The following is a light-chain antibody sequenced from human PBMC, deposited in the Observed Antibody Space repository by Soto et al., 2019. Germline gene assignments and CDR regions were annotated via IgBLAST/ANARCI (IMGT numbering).Light chain of an antibody. CDR3: QSYDRSLSGSV. Sequence: QSVLTQPPSVSGAPGQRVTISCTGSSSNIGAGYDVHWYQQLPGTAPKLLIYGNSNRPSGVPDRFAGSKSGTSASLAITGLQAEDEADYYCQSYDRSLSGSVFGGGTKLTFL. J-gene: IGLJ2*01. CDR1: SSNIGAGYD. CDR2: GNS. V-gene: IGLV1-40*01.